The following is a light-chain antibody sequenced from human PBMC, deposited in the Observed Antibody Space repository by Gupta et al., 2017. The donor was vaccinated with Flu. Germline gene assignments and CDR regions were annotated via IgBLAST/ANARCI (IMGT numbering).Light chain of an antibody. V-gene: IGLV1-51*02. CDR2: EDN. J-gene: IGLJ1*01. CDR3: GAWDSTLRVYV. CDR1: YSNVGSNY. Sequence: SLSTQPPSLSAASGQKVTISCSGTYSNVGSNYVAWYQQFPGTAPRLLIYEDNKRPSDVSDRFSASKSGSSATLEITGVQTGGEADYHCGAWDSTLRVYVFGTG.